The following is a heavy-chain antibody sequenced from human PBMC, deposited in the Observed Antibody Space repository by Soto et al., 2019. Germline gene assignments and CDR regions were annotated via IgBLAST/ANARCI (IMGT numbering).Heavy chain of an antibody. CDR2: IIPIFGTA. CDR1: GGTFSSYA. CDR3: ASPNVTTKGSYAFDI. Sequence: ASVKVSCKASGGTFSSYAISWVRQAPGQGLEWMGGIIPIFGTANYAQKFQGRVTITADESTSTAYMELSSLRSEDTAVYYCASPNVTTKGSYAFDIWGQGTMVTVSS. J-gene: IGHJ3*02. D-gene: IGHD3-10*01. V-gene: IGHV1-69*13.